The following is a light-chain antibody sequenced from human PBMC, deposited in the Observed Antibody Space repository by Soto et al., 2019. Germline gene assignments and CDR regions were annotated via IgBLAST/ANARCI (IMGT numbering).Light chain of an antibody. Sequence: QSALTQPASVSGSPGQSITISCTGSSSDIGDYNYVSWYQQLPGKVPKLIIYDVSNRPSGVSDRFSGSKSGNAASLTISGLQAEDEADYYCSSYTRITSSLYVCGTGTKVTVL. CDR3: SSYTRITSSLYV. J-gene: IGLJ1*01. CDR1: SSDIGDYNY. V-gene: IGLV2-14*03. CDR2: DVS.